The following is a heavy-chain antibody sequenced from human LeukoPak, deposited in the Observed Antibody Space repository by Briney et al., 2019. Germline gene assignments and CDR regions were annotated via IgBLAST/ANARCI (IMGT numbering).Heavy chain of an antibody. V-gene: IGHV1-69*13. CDR3: ARKLRLGGNWFDP. D-gene: IGHD1-26*01. CDR1: GGTFTSYA. CDR2: IIPISGTT. J-gene: IGHJ5*02. Sequence: ASVTVSCKTSGGTFTSYAITWVRQAPGQGLERMGKIIPISGTTNYAQKFQGRGTFTADESTSTAYMELSSLRSEDTALYYCARKLRLGGNWFDPWGQGTLVTVSS.